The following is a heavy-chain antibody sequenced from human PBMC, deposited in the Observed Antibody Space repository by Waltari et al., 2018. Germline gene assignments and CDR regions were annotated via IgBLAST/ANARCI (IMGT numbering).Heavy chain of an antibody. CDR3: ATYIGASVGTAAFDV. CDR1: GVSITSNRHY. D-gene: IGHD5-12*01. Sequence: QLQLQESGPRLVRPSETLSLICRVSGVSITSNRHYWAWIRQSPGQGLEWIGTVSYSGTTDISPSLKSRVSVSRDTSKSQGSLILGSVTAADMAVYYCATYIGASVGTAAFDVWGQGTMVTVSS. CDR2: VSYSGTT. V-gene: IGHV4-39*01. J-gene: IGHJ3*01.